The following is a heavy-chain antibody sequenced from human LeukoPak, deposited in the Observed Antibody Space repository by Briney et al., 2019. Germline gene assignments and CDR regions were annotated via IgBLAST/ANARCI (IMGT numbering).Heavy chain of an antibody. D-gene: IGHD5-12*01. CDR3: ARSPIVATIGLNLDY. V-gene: IGHV4-61*02. CDR1: GGSISGGSYY. J-gene: IGHJ4*02. Sequence: PSETLSLTCTVSGGSISGGSYYWSWIRQPAGKGLEWIGRIYTSGSTNYNPSLKSRVTISVDTSKNQFSLKLSSVTAADTAVYYCARSPIVATIGLNLDYWGQGTLVTVSS. CDR2: IYTSGST.